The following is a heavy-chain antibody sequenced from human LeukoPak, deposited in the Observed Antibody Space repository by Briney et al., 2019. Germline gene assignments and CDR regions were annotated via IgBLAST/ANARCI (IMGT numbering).Heavy chain of an antibody. CDR1: GFTFSSYA. Sequence: GGSLRLSCAASGFTFSSYAMSWVRQAPGQGLGWVSAISGSGGSTYYADSVKGRFTISRDNSKNTLYLQMNSLGAEDTAVYYCAKAPRYDILTGYQTYNWFDPWGQGTLVTVSS. D-gene: IGHD3-9*01. CDR3: AKAPRYDILTGYQTYNWFDP. V-gene: IGHV3-23*01. J-gene: IGHJ5*02. CDR2: ISGSGGST.